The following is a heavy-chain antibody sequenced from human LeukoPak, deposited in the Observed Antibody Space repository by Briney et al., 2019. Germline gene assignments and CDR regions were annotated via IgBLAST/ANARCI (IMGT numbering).Heavy chain of an antibody. CDR2: ISHDGSNK. D-gene: IGHD3-10*02. J-gene: IGHJ6*04. V-gene: IGHV3-30*18. CDR3: AELGITMIGGV. CDR1: GFTFSIHG. Sequence: GGSLRLSCAASGFTFSIHGMYWVRQAPGKGLEWVAFISHDGSNKYYANSVRGRFTISRDNSNNTLYLQMNSLRAEDTAVYYCAELGITMIGGVWGKGTTVTISS.